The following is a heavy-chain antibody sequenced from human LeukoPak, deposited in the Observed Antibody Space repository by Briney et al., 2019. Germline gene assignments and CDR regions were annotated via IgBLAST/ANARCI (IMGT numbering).Heavy chain of an antibody. CDR1: GGTFSSYT. CDR3: ASQYYDSSGYYSL. J-gene: IGHJ4*02. V-gene: IGHV1-69*02. CDR2: IIPILGIA. Sequence: SVKVSCKASGGTFSSYTISWVRQAPGQGLEWMGRIIPILGIANYAQKFQGRVTITGDKSTSTAYMELSSLRSEDTAVYYCASQYYDSSGYYSLWGQGTLVTVSS. D-gene: IGHD3-22*01.